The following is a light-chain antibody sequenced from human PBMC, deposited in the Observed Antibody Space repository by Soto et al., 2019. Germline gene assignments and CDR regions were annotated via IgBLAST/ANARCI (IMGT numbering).Light chain of an antibody. CDR3: QQYGGSALFT. CDR1: QSVSSDY. V-gene: IGKV3-20*01. J-gene: IGKJ3*01. CDR2: GAS. Sequence: EFVLTQSPGTLSLSPGERATLSCRASQSVSSDYLAWYQQKPGQAPRLLIYGASSRATGFPDRFSGSGSGTDFTLTISRLEPEDFAVYYCQQYGGSALFTFGPGTKVDI.